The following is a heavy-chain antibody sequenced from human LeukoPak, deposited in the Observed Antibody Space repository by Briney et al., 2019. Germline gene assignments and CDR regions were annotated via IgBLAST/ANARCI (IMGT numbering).Heavy chain of an antibody. CDR3: ARPSGVGATFYYFDQ. D-gene: IGHD1-26*01. V-gene: IGHV1-46*01. CDR2: INPITGRT. CDR1: GYTFTDYY. Sequence: GASVKVSCKASGYTFTDYYMHWVRQAPGQGFEWMGIINPITGRTSYAQEFQGRVTMTRDTSTSTFYMALSSLRSEDTAVYYCARPSGVGATFYYFDQWGQGTLVTVSS. J-gene: IGHJ4*02.